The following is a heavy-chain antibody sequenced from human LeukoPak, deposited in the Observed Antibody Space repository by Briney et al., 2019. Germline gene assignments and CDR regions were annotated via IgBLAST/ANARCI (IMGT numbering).Heavy chain of an antibody. CDR3: ARDAYSSSWSVQRREYYYYYYMDV. CDR2: INSDGINT. Sequence: PGGSLRLSCAASGFTFSNYWMHWVRQAPGKGLVWVSRINSDGINTSYADSVKGRFTISRDNAKNSLYLQMNSLRAEDTAVYYCARDAYSSSWSVQRREYYYYYYMDVWGKGTTVTISS. J-gene: IGHJ6*03. D-gene: IGHD6-13*01. V-gene: IGHV3-74*01. CDR1: GFTFSNYW.